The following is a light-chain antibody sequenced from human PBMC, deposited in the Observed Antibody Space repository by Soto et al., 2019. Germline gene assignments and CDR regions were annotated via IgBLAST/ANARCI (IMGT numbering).Light chain of an antibody. V-gene: IGLV1-44*01. CDR2: NSN. CDR1: SSNIGRKT. CDR3: AAWDDSLNVVV. J-gene: IGLJ2*01. Sequence: QSVLPQPPSASGTPGQRVTISCSGSSSNIGRKTVSWYQQLPGTAPKLLIYNSNQRPSGVPDRFSGSKSGTSASLAISGLQSEDEAEYYCAAWDDSLNVVVLVGGTKLTVL.